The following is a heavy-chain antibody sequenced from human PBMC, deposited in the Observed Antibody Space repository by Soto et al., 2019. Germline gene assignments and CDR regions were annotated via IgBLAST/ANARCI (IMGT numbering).Heavy chain of an antibody. D-gene: IGHD3-22*01. CDR2: ISGSGDRT. J-gene: IGHJ4*02. CDR3: VKYHGGYPSTAPH. Sequence: EVQLLESGGGLVQPGGSLRLSCAASGITISNYPMSWVRQAPGKGLDWVSGISGSGDRTYYADSAKGRFTISKDISRNSLYLQLNSLGVEDTAVYFCVKYHGGYPSTAPHWGQGTLGTVSS. CDR1: GITISNYP. V-gene: IGHV3-23*01.